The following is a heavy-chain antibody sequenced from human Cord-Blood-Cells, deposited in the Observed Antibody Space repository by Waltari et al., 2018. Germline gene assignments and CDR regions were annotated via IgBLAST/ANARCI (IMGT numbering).Heavy chain of an antibody. CDR2: IYYSGST. J-gene: IGHJ2*01. Sequence: QLQLQESGPGLVKPSETLSLTCTVSGGSISSSSYYWGWIRQPPGKGLEWIGSIYYSGSTYDNPALKSRVTVSVDTSKNQFSLKLGSVTAADTAVYYCARQAQLVDWYFDLWGRGTLVTVSS. D-gene: IGHD6-6*01. CDR3: ARQAQLVDWYFDL. CDR1: GGSISSSSYY. V-gene: IGHV4-39*01.